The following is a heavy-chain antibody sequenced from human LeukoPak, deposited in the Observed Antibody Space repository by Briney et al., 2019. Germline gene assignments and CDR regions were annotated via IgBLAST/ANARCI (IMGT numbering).Heavy chain of an antibody. D-gene: IGHD5-12*01. CDR3: ASGYDYSGYFDY. J-gene: IGHJ4*02. Sequence: PSETLSLTCAVYGGSFSGYYWSWIRQPPGKGLEWIGEINHSGSTYYNPSLKSRVTISVDRSKNQFSLKLSSVTAADTAVYYCASGYDYSGYFDYWGQGTLVTVSS. CDR2: INHSGST. CDR1: GGSFSGYY. V-gene: IGHV4-34*01.